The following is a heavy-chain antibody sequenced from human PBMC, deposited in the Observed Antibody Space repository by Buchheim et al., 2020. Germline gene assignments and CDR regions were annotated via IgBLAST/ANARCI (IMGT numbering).Heavy chain of an antibody. Sequence: EVQLVESGGGLVQPGGSLRLSCAASGFTFSSYSMTWVRQAPGKGLEWVSYISSSSSTIYYADSVKGRFTISRDNAKNSLYLQMNSLRAEDTAVYYCARDMVQVAIPPYYYYGMDVWGQGTT. D-gene: IGHD1-1*01. CDR1: GFTFSSYS. V-gene: IGHV3-48*01. CDR2: ISSSSSTI. J-gene: IGHJ6*02. CDR3: ARDMVQVAIPPYYYYGMDV.